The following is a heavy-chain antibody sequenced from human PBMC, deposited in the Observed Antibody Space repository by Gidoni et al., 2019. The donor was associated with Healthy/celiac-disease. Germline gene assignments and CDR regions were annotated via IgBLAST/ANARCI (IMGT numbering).Heavy chain of an antibody. J-gene: IGHJ6*02. CDR1: GGAISSYY. CDR2: IYYSGST. V-gene: IGHV4-59*01. Sequence: QVQLQESGPGLVKPSETLSLTCTVSGGAISSYYWSWIRQPPGKGLEWIGYIYYSGSTNYNPSLKSRVTISVDTSKTQFSLKLSSVTAADTAVYYCARVGHYYYYGMDVWGQGTTVTVSS. CDR3: ARVGHYYYYGMDV.